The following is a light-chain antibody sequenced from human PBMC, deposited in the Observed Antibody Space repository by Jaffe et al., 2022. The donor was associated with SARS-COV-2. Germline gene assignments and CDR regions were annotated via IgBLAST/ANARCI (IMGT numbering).Light chain of an antibody. V-gene: IGKV4-1*01. CDR2: WAS. J-gene: IGKJ1*01. CDR3: HQYSDPQWT. Sequence: DIVMTQSPDTLSVSLGERATINCKSSQSVLYSSNNKNYLAWYQQKPGQPPKLLIYWASTRQSGVPDRFSGSGSGTDFTLTISSLQAEDVAVYYCHQYSDPQWTFGQGTKVEI. CDR1: QSVLYSSNNKNY.